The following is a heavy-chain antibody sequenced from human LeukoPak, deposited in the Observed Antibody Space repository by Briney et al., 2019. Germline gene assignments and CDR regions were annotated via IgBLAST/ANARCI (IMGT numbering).Heavy chain of an antibody. J-gene: IGHJ4*02. CDR1: GGSISSSGYY. CDR2: IYYSGRT. V-gene: IGHV4-39*01. D-gene: IGHD6-13*01. CDR3: ARLAATGTRRFDY. Sequence: SETLSLTCTVSGGSISSSGYYWGWIRQPPGKGLEWIGSIYYSGRTYYNPSLKSRVTISMDTSKNQFSLKLSSVTAADTAVYYCARLAATGTRRFDYWGQGTLVTVSS.